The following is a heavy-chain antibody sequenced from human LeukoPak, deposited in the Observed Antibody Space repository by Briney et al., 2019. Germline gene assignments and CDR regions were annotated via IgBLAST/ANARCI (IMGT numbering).Heavy chain of an antibody. V-gene: IGHV4-31*03. CDR3: ARGGHYCSSTSCYRDGMDV. J-gene: IGHJ6*02. CDR2: IYCSGST. CDR1: GGSISSGGYY. Sequence: SETLSLTCTVSGGSISSGGYYWSWIRQHPGKGLEWIGYIYCSGSTYYNPSLKSRVTISVDTSKYQFSLKLSSVTAADTAVYYCARGGHYCSSTSCYRDGMDVWGQGTTVTVSS. D-gene: IGHD2-2*01.